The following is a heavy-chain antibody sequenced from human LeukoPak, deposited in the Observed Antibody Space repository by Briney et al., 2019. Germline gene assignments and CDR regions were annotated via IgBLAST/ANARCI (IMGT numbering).Heavy chain of an antibody. CDR3: TRDQNVRGVAAGMEGWFDP. V-gene: IGHV1-69*04. Sequence: SVKVSCKTSGDTFSNFVISWVRQAPGQGLEWMARIIPKFALTKIAQKFEGRVTITADTSTSTVYLELSNVRSDDTAIYYCTRDQNVRGVAAGMEGWFDPWGXGTLVTVSS. CDR2: IIPKFALT. J-gene: IGHJ5*02. CDR1: GDTFSNFV. D-gene: IGHD1-1*01.